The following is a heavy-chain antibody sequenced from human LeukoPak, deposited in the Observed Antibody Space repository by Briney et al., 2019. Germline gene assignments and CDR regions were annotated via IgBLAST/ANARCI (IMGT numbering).Heavy chain of an antibody. V-gene: IGHV3-30*02. CDR2: VRYDETNK. Sequence: GGSLRLSCAASGFTFDNYGMHWVRQAPGKGLEWVAFVRYDETNKYYADSVKGRFTISRDNSKNTMYLQLNSLRDEATAIYFCAKDKGGSYYHWFFDLWGRGTLVTVSS. CDR1: GFTFDNYG. CDR3: AKDKGGSYYHWFFDL. D-gene: IGHD1-26*01. J-gene: IGHJ2*01.